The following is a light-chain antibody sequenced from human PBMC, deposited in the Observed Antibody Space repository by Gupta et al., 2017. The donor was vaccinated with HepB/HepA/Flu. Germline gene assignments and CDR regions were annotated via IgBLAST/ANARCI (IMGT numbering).Light chain of an antibody. CDR3: LQDDNYSVT. Sequence: DIQMTQSPSTLSASIGDRVTITCRASQSISRFLAWYQQKPGKAPKLLIYKASTVKSGVPSRFSGSGSGTEFTLTISSLQPGDFANYYCLQDDNYSVTVGEGTXVEIK. CDR2: KAS. CDR1: QSISRF. J-gene: IGKJ1*01. V-gene: IGKV1-5*03.